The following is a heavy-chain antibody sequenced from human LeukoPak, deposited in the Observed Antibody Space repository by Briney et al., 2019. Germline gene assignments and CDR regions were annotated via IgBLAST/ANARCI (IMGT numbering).Heavy chain of an antibody. CDR1: GGSFSGYY. V-gene: IGHV4-34*01. CDR2: TNHSGST. D-gene: IGHD5-18*01. Sequence: SETLSLTCAVYGGSFSGYYWSWIRQPPGKGLEWIGETNHSGSTNYNPSLKSRVTISVDTSKNQFSLKLSSVTAADTAVYYCARGYMSRRWIQLWYFDYWGQGTLVTVSS. CDR3: ARGYMSRRWIQLWYFDY. J-gene: IGHJ4*02.